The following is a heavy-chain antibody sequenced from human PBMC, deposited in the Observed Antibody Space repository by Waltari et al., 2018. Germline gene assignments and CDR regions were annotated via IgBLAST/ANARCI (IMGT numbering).Heavy chain of an antibody. V-gene: IGHV3-23*01. D-gene: IGHD1-7*01. Sequence: EVQLLESGGGLVQPGGSLRLSCAASGFTFSSYAMSWVRQAPGKGLEWVSAISGSGGSTYYADSVKGRFTISRDNSKNTLYPQMNSLRAEDTAVYYCAKIVSWNSGAFDIWGQGTMVTVSS. CDR3: AKIVSWNSGAFDI. J-gene: IGHJ3*02. CDR1: GFTFSSYA. CDR2: ISGSGGST.